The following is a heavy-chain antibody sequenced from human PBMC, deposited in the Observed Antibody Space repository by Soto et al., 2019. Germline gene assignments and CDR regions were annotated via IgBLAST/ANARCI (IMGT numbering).Heavy chain of an antibody. CDR3: ARVKLRYFDPRWFDP. Sequence: PSETLSLTCTVSGGSISSGGYYWSWIRQYPGKGLEWIGYIYYSGSTYYNPSLKSRLTISVDTSKNQFSLKLSSVTAADTAVYYCARVKLRYFDPRWFDPWGQGTLVTVSS. CDR2: IYYSGST. CDR1: GGSISSGGYY. J-gene: IGHJ5*02. V-gene: IGHV4-31*03. D-gene: IGHD3-9*01.